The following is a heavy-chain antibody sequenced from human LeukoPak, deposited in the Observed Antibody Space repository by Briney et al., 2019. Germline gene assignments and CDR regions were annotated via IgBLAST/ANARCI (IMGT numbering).Heavy chain of an antibody. CDR3: SRDTTPLDY. D-gene: IGHD1-14*01. CDR1: GYTFTGTY. Sequence: ASVKVSCKTSGYTFTGTYMHWVRQAPGQGLEWMGWINPNSGDTHYAQKFQGRVTMTRDTSINTAYMEMARLTSDDTAVYYYSRDTTPLDYWGQGTLVTVSS. CDR2: INPNSGDT. V-gene: IGHV1-2*02. J-gene: IGHJ4*02.